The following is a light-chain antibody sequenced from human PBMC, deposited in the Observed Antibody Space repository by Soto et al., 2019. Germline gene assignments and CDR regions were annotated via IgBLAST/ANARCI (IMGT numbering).Light chain of an antibody. CDR1: SGDVDAFDY. J-gene: IGLJ1*01. CDR2: EVS. V-gene: IGLV2-14*01. Sequence: QSVLAQPASVSGSPGQSITISCTGTSGDVDAFDYVSWYQQHPGKAPKLMIFEVSDRPSGVSDRFSGSKSGSTASLTISGLQAEDEADYFCTSFTCSSTQVFGTGTKV. CDR3: TSFTCSSTQV.